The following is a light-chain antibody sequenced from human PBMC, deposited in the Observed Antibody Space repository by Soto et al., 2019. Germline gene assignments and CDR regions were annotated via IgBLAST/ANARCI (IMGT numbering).Light chain of an antibody. CDR1: QAVNTR. CDR3: QQYGNSPWT. V-gene: IGKV3-20*01. CDR2: GAS. Sequence: EIVLTQSPATLSSFPGDRVTLSCRASQAVNTRLAWYQHKPGQAPRLLIYGASTRATGIPDRFSGSVSGTDFTLTISRLETEDFAVYYCQQYGNSPWTFGQGTKVDIK. J-gene: IGKJ1*01.